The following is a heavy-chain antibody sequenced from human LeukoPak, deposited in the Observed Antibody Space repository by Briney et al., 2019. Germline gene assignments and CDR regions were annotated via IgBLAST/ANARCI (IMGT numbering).Heavy chain of an antibody. CDR3: AGVAYYYDSSGAWHSGSIDY. CDR2: IYYSGST. CDR1: GGSITSGSYY. J-gene: IGHJ4*02. Sequence: PSETLSLTCTVSGGSITSGSYYSSWIRQHPRKGLEWIVYIYYSGSTYYNPSLKSRVTISVDTSKNQFSLKLSSVTAADTAVYYCAGVAYYYDSSGAWHSGSIDYWGQGTLVTVSS. D-gene: IGHD3-22*01. V-gene: IGHV4-31*03.